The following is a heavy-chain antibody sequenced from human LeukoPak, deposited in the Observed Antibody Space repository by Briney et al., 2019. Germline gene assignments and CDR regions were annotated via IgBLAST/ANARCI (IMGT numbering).Heavy chain of an antibody. CDR3: AKSPFDI. V-gene: IGHV3-48*01. Sequence: GGSLRLSCAASGFTFSNYHMNWVRQAPGKGLEWVSYISSITSSMYYADSVKGRFTISRDNAKNSLFPQMNSLRAEDTAVYYCAKSPFDIWGQGTMVTVSS. CDR1: GFTFSNYH. CDR2: ISSITSSM. J-gene: IGHJ3*02.